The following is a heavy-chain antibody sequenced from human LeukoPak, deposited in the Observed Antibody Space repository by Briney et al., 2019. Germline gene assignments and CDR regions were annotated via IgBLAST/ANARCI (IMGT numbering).Heavy chain of an antibody. CDR3: ARDSTVTTFNYMDV. D-gene: IGHD4-11*01. V-gene: IGHV4-38-2*02. CDR2: IYHSGST. J-gene: IGHJ6*03. CDR1: GYSISSGYY. Sequence: SETLSLTCAVSGYSISSGYYWGWIRQPPGKGLEWIGSIYHSGSTYYNPSLKSRVTISLDKSKNQFSLKLSSVTAADTAVYYCARDSTVTTFNYMDVWGKGTTVTVSS.